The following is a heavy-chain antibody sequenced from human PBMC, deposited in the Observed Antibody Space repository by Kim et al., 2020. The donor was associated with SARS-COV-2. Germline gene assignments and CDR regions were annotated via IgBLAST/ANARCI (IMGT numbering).Heavy chain of an antibody. CDR2: ISSEGAGS. CDR1: GFTFSSYA. D-gene: IGHD5-12*01. CDR3: VKGRKRWLQFDY. Sequence: GGSLRLSCSASGFTFSSYAMYWVRQAPGKGLDYVSAISSEGAGSFYADSVKGRFNISRDNSNNTLYLQMSSLRGEDTAVYYCVKGRKRWLQFDYWGRGALVIVS. J-gene: IGHJ4*02. V-gene: IGHV3-64D*09.